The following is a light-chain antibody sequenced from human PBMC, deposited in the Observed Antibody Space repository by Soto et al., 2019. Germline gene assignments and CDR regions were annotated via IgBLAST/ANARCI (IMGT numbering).Light chain of an antibody. Sequence: QTVVSQEPSFSVSPGGTVTLTCGLTSGSVSTGNYPSWYQQTPGQAPRTLIYNANTRYSGVPDRFAGSFLGNKAALTIPGAQAYDEATYYCRLYVGSGMMFGGGTQLTVL. J-gene: IGLJ3*02. CDR1: SGSVSTGNY. CDR3: RLYVGSGMM. CDR2: NAN. V-gene: IGLV8-61*01.